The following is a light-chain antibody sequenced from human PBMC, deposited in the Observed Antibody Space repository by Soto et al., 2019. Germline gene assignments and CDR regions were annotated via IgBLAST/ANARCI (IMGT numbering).Light chain of an antibody. Sequence: QSVLTQPASVSGSPGQSITISCTGTSSDVGGYDFVSWYQHPGKAPKLMIYDVSDRPSGVSNRFSGFKSGNTASLTISGLQAGGEADYYCSSYTSSRTLVFGTGTKVTVL. CDR1: SSDVGGYDF. CDR3: SSYTSSRTLV. J-gene: IGLJ1*01. V-gene: IGLV2-14*01. CDR2: DVS.